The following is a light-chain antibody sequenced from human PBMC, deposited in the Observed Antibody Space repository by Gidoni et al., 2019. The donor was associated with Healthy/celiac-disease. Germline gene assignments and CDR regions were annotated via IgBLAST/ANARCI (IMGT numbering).Light chain of an antibody. CDR1: QSISSY. Sequence: DIQMTQSPSSLSASVGDRVTITCRASQSISSYLNWYQQKPGKAPKLLIYAASSLQSGVPSRFSCSGSGTDFTPTISSLQPGDFATYYCQQSYSTPLTFGGGTKVEIK. J-gene: IGKJ4*01. CDR3: QQSYSTPLT. CDR2: AAS. V-gene: IGKV1-39*01.